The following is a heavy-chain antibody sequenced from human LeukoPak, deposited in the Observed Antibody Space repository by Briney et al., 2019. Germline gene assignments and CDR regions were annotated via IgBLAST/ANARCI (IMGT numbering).Heavy chain of an antibody. J-gene: IGHJ4*02. Sequence: PSETLSLTCGVYGGSFSGHYWTWIRQPPGKGLEWIEEINHSGNTNYNPSLKSRVTTSVDTSKNQFSLRLTSVTAADTAVYYCARGLIRYYSGSGTSGNFDYWGQGTLVTVSS. CDR1: GGSFSGHY. D-gene: IGHD3-10*01. V-gene: IGHV4-34*01. CDR3: ARGLIRYYSGSGTSGNFDY. CDR2: INHSGNT.